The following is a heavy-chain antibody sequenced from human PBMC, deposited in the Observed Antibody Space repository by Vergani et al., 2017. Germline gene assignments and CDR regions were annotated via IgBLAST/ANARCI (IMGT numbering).Heavy chain of an antibody. CDR2: IIPIFGTA. D-gene: IGHD3-3*01. Sequence: QVQLVQSGAEVKKPGSSVKVSCKASGGTFSSYAISWVRQAPGQGLEWMGRIIPIFGTANDAQKFQGRVTITADESTSTAYMELSSLRSEDTAVYYCAREKGTYYDFWSGYYHAFDIWGQGTMVTVSS. CDR1: GGTFSSYA. CDR3: AREKGTYYDFWSGYYHAFDI. J-gene: IGHJ3*02. V-gene: IGHV1-69*18.